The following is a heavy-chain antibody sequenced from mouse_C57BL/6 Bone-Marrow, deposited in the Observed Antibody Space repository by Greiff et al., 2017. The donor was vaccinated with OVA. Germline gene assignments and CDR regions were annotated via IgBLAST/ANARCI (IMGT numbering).Heavy chain of an antibody. D-gene: IGHD3-1*01. J-gene: IGHJ4*01. CDR3: ARCGTYYAMDY. V-gene: IGHV15-2*01. CDR1: ASEVFPLAY. Sequence: QVQLKQSGSELRSPGSSVKLSCKAFASEVFPLAYMSWVRQKPGHGFEWIGGILPSIGRTIYGEKFEDKATLDADTLSNTAYLELNSLTSEDSAIYYCARCGTYYAMDYWGQGTSVTVSS. CDR2: ILPSIGRT.